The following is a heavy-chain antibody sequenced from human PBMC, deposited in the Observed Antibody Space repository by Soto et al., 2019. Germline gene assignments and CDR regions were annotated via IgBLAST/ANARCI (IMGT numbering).Heavy chain of an antibody. J-gene: IGHJ4*02. V-gene: IGHV4-4*02. D-gene: IGHD4-17*01. CDR1: GGAISSSNW. CDR3: AREPPTVTTDTFQNHGFDY. CDR2: IYHSGGT. Sequence: PSETLSLTCAVSGGAISSSNWWSWVRQPPGKALEWIGGIYHSGGTNYNPSLKSRVTISVDKSKNQFSLKLSSVTAADTAVYYCAREPPTVTTDTFQNHGFDYWGQGTLVTVSS.